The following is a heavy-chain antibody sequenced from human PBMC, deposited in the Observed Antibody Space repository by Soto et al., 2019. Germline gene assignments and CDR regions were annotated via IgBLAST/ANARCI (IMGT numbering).Heavy chain of an antibody. CDR3: ARDRAYCGGDCYMAHDAFDI. D-gene: IGHD2-21*01. Sequence: GASVKVSCKASGYTFTSYAMHWVRQAPGQRLEWMGWINAGNGNTKYSQKFQGRVTITRDTSASTAYMELSSLRSEDTAVYYCARDRAYCGGDCYMAHDAFDIWGQGPMVTVSS. CDR2: INAGNGNT. J-gene: IGHJ3*02. CDR1: GYTFTSYA. V-gene: IGHV1-3*01.